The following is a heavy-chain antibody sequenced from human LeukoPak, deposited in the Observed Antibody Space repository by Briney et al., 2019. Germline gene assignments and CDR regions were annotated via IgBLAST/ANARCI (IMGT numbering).Heavy chain of an antibody. V-gene: IGHV3-21*01. CDR1: GFTFTSYG. Sequence: GGSLRLSCAASGFTFTSYGMNWVRQAPGKGLEWVSSISNTGGYIYYADSVKGRFTISRDNAKNSLYLQLNSLRAEDTAVYFGARAKWYVRGSKPTLNYGAQGTWVTV. CDR2: ISNTGGYI. CDR3: ARAKWYVRGSKPTLNY. J-gene: IGHJ4*02. D-gene: IGHD3-10*02.